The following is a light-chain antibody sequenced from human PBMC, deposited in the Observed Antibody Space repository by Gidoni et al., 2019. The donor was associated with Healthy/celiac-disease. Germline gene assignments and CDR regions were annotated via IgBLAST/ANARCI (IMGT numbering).Light chain of an antibody. J-gene: IGKJ1*01. CDR2: GAS. CDR3: QQYNNWPPWT. Sequence: EIVMTQSPATLSVSPGERATLSCSASQSVSSNLACYQQKPGQAPRLLIYGASTRATGIPARFSCSGSGTEFTLTISSLHSEDFAVYYCQQYNNWPPWTFGQGTKVEIK. CDR1: QSVSSN. V-gene: IGKV3-15*01.